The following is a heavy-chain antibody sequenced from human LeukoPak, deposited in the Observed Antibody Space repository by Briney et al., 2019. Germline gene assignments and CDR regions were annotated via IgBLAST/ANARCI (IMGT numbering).Heavy chain of an antibody. CDR2: ISSDGTNE. CDR3: ARDLYGAVDY. CDR1: GFTFSNYD. Sequence: GGSLRLSCAASGFTFSNYDMHWVRQAPGKGLEWVAAISSDGTNEFYADSVKGRFSISRDNSKNTLYLQMNSLRAEDTAVYYCARDLYGAVDYWGQGTLVTVSS. D-gene: IGHD1-26*01. J-gene: IGHJ4*02. V-gene: IGHV3-30*03.